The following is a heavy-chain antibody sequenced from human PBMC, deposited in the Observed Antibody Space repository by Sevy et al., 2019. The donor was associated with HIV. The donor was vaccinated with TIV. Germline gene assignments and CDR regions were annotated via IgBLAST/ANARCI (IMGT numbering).Heavy chain of an antibody. D-gene: IGHD3-10*01. J-gene: IGHJ6*03. CDR2: IYSGGST. Sequence: GGSLRLSCAASGFTVRSNYMSWVRQAPGKGLEGVSVIYSGGSTYYAVSVKGRFTISRVNSTNTLYLQMNSLRAEDTAVYYCARGVRGDYYYMDVWGKGTTVTVSS. CDR3: ARGVRGDYYYMDV. V-gene: IGHV3-66*02. CDR1: GFTVRSNY.